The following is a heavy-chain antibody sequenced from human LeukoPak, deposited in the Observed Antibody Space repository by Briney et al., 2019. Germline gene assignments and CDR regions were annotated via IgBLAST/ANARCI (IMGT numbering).Heavy chain of an antibody. D-gene: IGHD6-19*01. J-gene: IGHJ4*02. Sequence: GASVTVSCTASGYTFTTYDINWVRQAPGQGLEWMGWMNPNSGNTGYAQSFQGRITMTRDTSIGTAYMELSNLTSEDTAIYYCTRGSSGRRDNWGQGTLVTVSA. V-gene: IGHV1-8*01. CDR3: TRGSSGRRDN. CDR2: MNPNSGNT. CDR1: GYTFTTYD.